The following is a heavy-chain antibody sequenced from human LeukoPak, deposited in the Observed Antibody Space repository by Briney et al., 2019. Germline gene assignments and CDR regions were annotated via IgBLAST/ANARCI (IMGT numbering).Heavy chain of an antibody. V-gene: IGHV3-23*01. CDR3: ARIASPITMIVVGSRIYFDY. Sequence: GGSLRLSCAASGFTFSSYAMSWVRQAPGKGLEWVSAISGSGGSTYYADSVKGRFTISRDNSKNTLYLQMNSLRAEDTAVYYCARIASPITMIVVGSRIYFDYWGQGTLVTVSS. CDR2: ISGSGGST. CDR1: GFTFSSYA. D-gene: IGHD3-22*01. J-gene: IGHJ4*02.